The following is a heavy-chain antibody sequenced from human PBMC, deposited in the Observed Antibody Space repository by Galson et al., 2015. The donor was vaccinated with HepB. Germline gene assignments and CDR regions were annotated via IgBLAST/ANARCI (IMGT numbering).Heavy chain of an antibody. V-gene: IGHV1-3*04. D-gene: IGHD6-19*01. CDR1: GYTFTTYT. J-gene: IGHJ6*02. CDR3: VRAGPGQWLADVYHFYYDAMDV. CDR2: INTGAGNT. Sequence: SVKVSCKASGYTFTTYTIHWVRQAPGQRPEWMGWINTGAGNTRYSQTFQDRVTITRDTSASTAYMELSSLRSEDTAVYYCVRAGPGQWLADVYHFYYDAMDVWGQGTSVIVSS.